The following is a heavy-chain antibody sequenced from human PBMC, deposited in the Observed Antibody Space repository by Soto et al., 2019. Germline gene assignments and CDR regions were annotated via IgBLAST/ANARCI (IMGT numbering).Heavy chain of an antibody. CDR3: ARLDYYDSSGYYGSPYYYGMDV. V-gene: IGHV5-10-1*01. CDR2: IDPSDSYT. J-gene: IGHJ6*02. D-gene: IGHD3-22*01. Sequence: RGESLKISCKGSGYSFTSYWISWVRQMPGKGLEWMGRIDPSDSYTNYSPSFQGHVTISADKSISTAYLQWSSLKASDTAMYYCARLDYYDSSGYYGSPYYYGMDVWGQGTTVTVSS. CDR1: GYSFTSYW.